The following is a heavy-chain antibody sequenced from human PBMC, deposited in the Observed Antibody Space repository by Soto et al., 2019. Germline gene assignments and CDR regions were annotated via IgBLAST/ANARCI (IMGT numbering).Heavy chain of an antibody. Sequence: ASVKVSCKASGYSFTSHGISWVRQAPGQGLEWMGWISGNSGDTNYAQKLQGRVTVTTDTSTSTAYMELRSLKASDTAMYYCATQFWSGSIYTNDAFDIWGQGTMVTVS. CDR3: ATQFWSGSIYTNDAFDI. CDR1: GYSFTSHG. D-gene: IGHD3-3*02. CDR2: ISGNSGDT. V-gene: IGHV1-18*01. J-gene: IGHJ3*02.